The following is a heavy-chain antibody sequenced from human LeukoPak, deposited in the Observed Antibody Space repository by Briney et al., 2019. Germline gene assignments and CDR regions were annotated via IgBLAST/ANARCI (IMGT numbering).Heavy chain of an antibody. CDR3: ARRLVKVARFDP. CDR1: GFTFRSHA. CDR2: ISSSSSYI. D-gene: IGHD2-15*01. V-gene: IGHV3-21*01. J-gene: IGHJ5*02. Sequence: PGTSLRLSCATSGFTFRSHAMHWVRQAPGKGLEWVSSISSSSSYIYYADSVKGRFTISRDNAKNSLYLQMNSLRAEDTAVYYCARRLVKVARFDPWGQGTLVTVSS.